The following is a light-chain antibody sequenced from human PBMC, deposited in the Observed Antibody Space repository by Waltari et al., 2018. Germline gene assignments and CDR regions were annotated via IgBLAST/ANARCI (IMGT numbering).Light chain of an antibody. J-gene: IGKJ2*01. Sequence: EIVMTQSPVTMSVSPGAGVTLSCTASESVGTDVAWYRPKPGQPPRLLIYYANARATGVPARISGSGSGTDFTLTISSLEPEDFAFYYCQQSRQWPRRTFGQGTKLEI. CDR3: QQSRQWPRRT. CDR2: YAN. CDR1: ESVGTD. V-gene: IGKV3D-15*01.